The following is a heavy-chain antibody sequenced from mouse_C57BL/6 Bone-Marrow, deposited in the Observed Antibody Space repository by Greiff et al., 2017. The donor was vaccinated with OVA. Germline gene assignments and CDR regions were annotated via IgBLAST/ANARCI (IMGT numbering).Heavy chain of an antibody. J-gene: IGHJ3*01. CDR3: ARMKIYYYGSSYGFAY. CDR2: IWWDDDK. V-gene: IGHV8-8*01. D-gene: IGHD1-1*01. CDR1: GFSLSTFGMG. Sequence: ESGPGILQPSQTLSLTCSFSGFSLSTFGMGVGWIRQPSGKGLEWLAHIWWDDDKYYNPALKSRLTISKDTSKNQVFLKIANVDTADTATYYCARMKIYYYGSSYGFAYWGQGTLVTVSA.